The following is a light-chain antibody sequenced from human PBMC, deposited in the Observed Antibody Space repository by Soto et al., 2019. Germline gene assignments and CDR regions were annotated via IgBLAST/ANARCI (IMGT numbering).Light chain of an antibody. Sequence: QPVLTQPPSASGTPGQRVTISCSGSSSNIGSNYVYWYQQLPGTAPKLLIYRNNQRPSGVPDRFPGSKSGTSAPLAISGLWSEDEAVYYCAAWDDSLSGHVVFGGGTQLTVL. J-gene: IGLJ2*01. V-gene: IGLV1-47*03. CDR2: RNN. CDR1: SSNIGSNY. CDR3: AAWDDSLSGHVV.